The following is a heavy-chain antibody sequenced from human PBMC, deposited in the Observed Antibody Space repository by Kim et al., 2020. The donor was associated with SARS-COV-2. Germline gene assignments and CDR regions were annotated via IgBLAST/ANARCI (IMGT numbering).Heavy chain of an antibody. J-gene: IGHJ4*02. V-gene: IGHV3-21*01. D-gene: IGHD6-13*01. Sequence: ADSVKGRFTISRDNAKNSLYLQMNSLRAEDTAVYYCARDSVIAAAGRIDYWGQGTLVTVSS. CDR3: ARDSVIAAAGRIDY.